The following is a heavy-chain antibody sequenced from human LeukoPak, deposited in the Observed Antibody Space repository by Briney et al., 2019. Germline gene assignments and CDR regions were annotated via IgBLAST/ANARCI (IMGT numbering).Heavy chain of an antibody. Sequence: SETLSLTCTVSGGSISSYYWGWIRQPPGKGLEWIGSIYYSGSTYYNPSLKSRVTISVDTSKNQFSLKLSSVTAADTAVYYCAKGAGPPWFDPWGQGTLVTVSS. V-gene: IGHV4-39*01. J-gene: IGHJ5*02. D-gene: IGHD6-19*01. CDR2: IYYSGST. CDR3: AKGAGPPWFDP. CDR1: GGSISSYY.